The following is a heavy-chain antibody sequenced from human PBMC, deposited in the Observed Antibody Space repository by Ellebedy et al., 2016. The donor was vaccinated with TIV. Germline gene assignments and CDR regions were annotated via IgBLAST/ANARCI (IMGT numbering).Heavy chain of an antibody. CDR1: GFNFGAYG. V-gene: IGHV3-9*01. Sequence: GGSLRLSCEASGFNFGAYGMHWVRQGPGQGLQWVSGISWQSSSKGYADVVKGRFSISRDNSKNTLVLQRNDLRAEDTATYYCAKASADWTHFDFWGQGTLVTVSS. CDR2: ISWQSSSK. J-gene: IGHJ4*02. D-gene: IGHD1-1*01. CDR3: AKASADWTHFDF.